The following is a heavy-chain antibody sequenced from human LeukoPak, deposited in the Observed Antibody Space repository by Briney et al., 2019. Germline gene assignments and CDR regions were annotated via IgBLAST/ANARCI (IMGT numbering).Heavy chain of an antibody. CDR1: GGSISSGGYY. Sequence: SQTLSLTCTVSGGSISSGGYYWSWIRQHPGNGLEWIGYIYYSGSTYYNPSLKSRVTMSVDTSKNQFSLKLSSVTAADTAVYYCAREVRGSTSCYLFPWGQGTLVTVSS. V-gene: IGHV4-31*03. J-gene: IGHJ5*02. D-gene: IGHD2-2*01. CDR2: IYYSGST. CDR3: AREVRGSTSCYLFP.